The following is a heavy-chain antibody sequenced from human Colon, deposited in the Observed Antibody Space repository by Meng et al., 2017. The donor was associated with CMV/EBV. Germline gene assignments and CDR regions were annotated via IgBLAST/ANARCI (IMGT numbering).Heavy chain of an antibody. CDR3: TREGFDY. J-gene: IGHJ4*02. CDR1: GYTFTGYW. Sequence: QVQLVQSGVEVKKPGTSVNLSCKAAGYTFTGYWMPWVRPAPGQGLEWMGRIKPSTGDTNYAQNFQGRVTVTRDTSISTVYMEVNSLTSDDTSVDYCTREGFDYWGQGALVTVSS. CDR2: IKPSTGDT. V-gene: IGHV1-2*06.